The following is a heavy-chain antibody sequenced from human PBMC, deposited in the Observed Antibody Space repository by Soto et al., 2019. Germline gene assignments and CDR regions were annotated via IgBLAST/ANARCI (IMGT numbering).Heavy chain of an antibody. D-gene: IGHD2-2*01. J-gene: IGHJ5*02. CDR1: GFTFSSYW. CDR2: INNDGSST. V-gene: IGHV3-74*01. Sequence: PGGSLRLSCAASGFTFSSYWMHWVRQAPGKGLVWVSRINNDGSSTSYADSVKGRFTISRDNSKNTLYLQMNSLRAEDTAVYYCARDPNSRYCSSTSCLNWFDPWGQGTLVTVSS. CDR3: ARDPNSRYCSSTSCLNWFDP.